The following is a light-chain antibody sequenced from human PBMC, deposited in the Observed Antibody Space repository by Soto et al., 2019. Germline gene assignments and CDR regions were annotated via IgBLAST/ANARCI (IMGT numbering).Light chain of an antibody. V-gene: IGKV3-15*01. J-gene: IGKJ1*01. CDR3: QHDNNWWT. CDR2: GAS. Sequence: EIVMTQSPATLSVSPGERATLSCRASQSVSSNLAWYQQKPGQAPRLLIYGASTRAAGVPARFSGSGSGTEFTLTISSLQSEDVAVYYCQHDNNWWTFGQGTTVEIK. CDR1: QSVSSN.